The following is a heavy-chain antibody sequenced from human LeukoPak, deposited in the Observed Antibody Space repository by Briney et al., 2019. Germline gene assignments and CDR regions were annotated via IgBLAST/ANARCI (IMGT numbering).Heavy chain of an antibody. D-gene: IGHD2-2*01. V-gene: IGHV3-7*03. CDR2: IKQDGSEK. J-gene: IGHJ6*04. CDR1: GFTFSSYW. Sequence: PGGSLRLSCAASGFTFSSYWMSSVRQAPGKGLEWVANIKQDGSEKYYVDSVKGRFTISRDNAKNSLYLQMNSLRAEDTAVYYCARSPYCSSTSCPRVYYYGMDVWGKGTTVTVSS. CDR3: ARSPYCSSTSCPRVYYYGMDV.